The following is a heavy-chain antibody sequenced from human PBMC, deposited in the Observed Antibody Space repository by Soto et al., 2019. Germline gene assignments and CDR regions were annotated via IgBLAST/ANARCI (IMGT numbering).Heavy chain of an antibody. D-gene: IGHD3-3*01. CDR1: GGSISSYY. J-gene: IGHJ4*02. CDR3: ARGGGFFEWLLTRAFDY. V-gene: IGHV4-59*01. Sequence: QVQLQESGPGLVKPSETLSLTCTVSGGSISSYYWSWIRQPPGKGLEWIGYIYYSGSTNYNPSLKSRDTTSVDTPKHQVSLKVSSGTAADTAVYYRARGGGFFEWLLTRAFDYWGQGTLVTVSS. CDR2: IYYSGST.